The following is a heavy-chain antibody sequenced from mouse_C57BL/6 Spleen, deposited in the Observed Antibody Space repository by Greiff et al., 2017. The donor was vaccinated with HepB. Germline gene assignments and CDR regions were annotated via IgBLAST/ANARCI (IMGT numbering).Heavy chain of an antibody. CDR3: ARRGAQAPDY. Sequence: VQLQQSGAELARPGASVKMSCKASGYTFTSYTMHWVKQRPGQGLEWIGYINPSSGYTKSNQKFKDKATLTADKSSSTAYMQLSSLTSEDSAVYYCARRGAQAPDYWGQGTTLTVSS. J-gene: IGHJ2*01. D-gene: IGHD3-2*02. CDR2: INPSSGYT. V-gene: IGHV1-4*01. CDR1: GYTFTSYT.